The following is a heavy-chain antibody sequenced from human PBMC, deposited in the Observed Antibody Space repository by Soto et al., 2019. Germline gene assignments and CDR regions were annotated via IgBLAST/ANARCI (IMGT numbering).Heavy chain of an antibody. CDR3: ARELARPRYAFDI. V-gene: IGHV1-69*06. CDR2: IIPIFGTA. D-gene: IGHD3-3*02. Sequence: PSVKVSCKASGGTFSSYAISWVRQAPGQGLEWMGGIIPIFGTANYAQKFQGRVTITADKSTSTAYMELSSLRSEDTAVYYCARELARPRYAFDIWGQGTMVTVSS. J-gene: IGHJ3*02. CDR1: GGTFSSYA.